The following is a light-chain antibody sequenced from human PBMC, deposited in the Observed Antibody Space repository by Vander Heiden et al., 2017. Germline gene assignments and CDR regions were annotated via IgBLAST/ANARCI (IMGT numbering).Light chain of an antibody. Sequence: SSELTQDPAVSVALGQTVPITCHGDTLRSYYASWYQQKPVQAPVMVIYGKNNRPSGIPDRCSGSSSGNTASLTITGAQAEDEADYYCNSRDSSGNHVVFGGGTKLTVL. CDR1: TLRSYY. CDR2: GKN. V-gene: IGLV3-19*01. J-gene: IGLJ2*01. CDR3: NSRDSSGNHVV.